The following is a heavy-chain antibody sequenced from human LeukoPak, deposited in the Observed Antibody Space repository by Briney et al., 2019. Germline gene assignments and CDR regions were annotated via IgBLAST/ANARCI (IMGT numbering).Heavy chain of an antibody. V-gene: IGHV1-8*01. Sequence: GATVKVSCMASGYTFTSYDINWVRQATGQGLEWMGWMNPNSGNTGYAQKFQGRVTMTRNTSISTAYMELSSLRSEDTAVYYCARLRSGYDDYGDWYFDLWGRGTLVTVSS. CDR1: GYTFTSYD. CDR2: MNPNSGNT. D-gene: IGHD4-17*01. CDR3: ARLRSGYDDYGDWYFDL. J-gene: IGHJ2*01.